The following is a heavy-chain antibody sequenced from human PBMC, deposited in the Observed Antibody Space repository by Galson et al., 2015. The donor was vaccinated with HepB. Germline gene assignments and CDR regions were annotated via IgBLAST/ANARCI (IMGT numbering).Heavy chain of an antibody. J-gene: IGHJ4*02. CDR1: GFTFSSYA. CDR3: ARDPNYGDYVALDY. D-gene: IGHD4-17*01. CDR2: ISYDGSNK. Sequence: SLRLSCAASGFTFSSYAMHWVRQAPGKGLEWVAVISYDGSNKYYADSVKGRFTISRDNSKNTLYLQMNSLRAEGTAVYYCARDPNYGDYVALDYWGQGTLVIVSS. V-gene: IGHV3-30-3*01.